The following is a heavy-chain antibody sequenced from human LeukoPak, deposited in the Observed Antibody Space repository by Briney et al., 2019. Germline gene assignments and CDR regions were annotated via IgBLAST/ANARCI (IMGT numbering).Heavy chain of an antibody. J-gene: IGHJ4*02. D-gene: IGHD3-16*02. CDR1: GGSISGVNW. Sequence: SETLSFTSAASGGSISGVNWWGWVRQPPGKGREWIGEIYHSGSTNYNPSLKSRVTISVDKSKNQFSLKLSSVTAADTAVYYCGAAGGVIGRIDYWGQGTLVTVSS. CDR2: IYHSGST. V-gene: IGHV4-4*02. CDR3: GAAGGVIGRIDY.